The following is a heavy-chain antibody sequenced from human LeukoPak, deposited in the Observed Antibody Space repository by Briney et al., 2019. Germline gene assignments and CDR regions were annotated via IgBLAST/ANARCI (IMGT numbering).Heavy chain of an antibody. CDR3: ARTRYYYDSSAYPHDY. CDR1: GGSFSGYY. D-gene: IGHD3-22*01. V-gene: IGHV4-34*01. CDR2: INHSGST. J-gene: IGHJ4*02. Sequence: SETLSLTCAVYGGSFSGYYWSWIRQPPGKGLEWIGEINHSGSTNYNPSLKSRVTISVDTSKNQFSLKLSSVTAADTAVYYCARTRYYYDSSAYPHDYWGQGTLVTVSS.